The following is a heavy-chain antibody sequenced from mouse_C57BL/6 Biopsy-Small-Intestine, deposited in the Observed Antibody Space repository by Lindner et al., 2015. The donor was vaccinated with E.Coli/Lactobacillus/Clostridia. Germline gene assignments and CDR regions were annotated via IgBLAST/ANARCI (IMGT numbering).Heavy chain of an antibody. CDR3: ARLESGLGRGFAY. Sequence: EVQLQESGPVLVKPGASVKMSCKASGYTFTDYYMSWMKQSHGKSLEWIGVINPYNVGTSYNQKFKGKATLTADKSSSTAYMELNSLTSEDSAVYYCARLESGLGRGFAYWGQGTLVTVSA. D-gene: IGHD4-1*01. CDR2: INPYNVGT. V-gene: IGHV1-19*01. CDR1: GYTFTDYY. J-gene: IGHJ3*01.